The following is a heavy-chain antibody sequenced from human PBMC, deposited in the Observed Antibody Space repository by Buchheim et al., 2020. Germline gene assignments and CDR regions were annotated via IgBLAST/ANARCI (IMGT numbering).Heavy chain of an antibody. CDR2: IYHSGSP. D-gene: IGHD3-3*01. J-gene: IGHJ6*02. CDR1: GGSISSSNW. Sequence: QVQLQESGPGLVKPSGTLSLTCAVSGGSISSSNWRSWVRQPPGKGLEWIGEIYHSGSPNYNPSLKSRVTISVDKSKNQFSLKLSSVTAADTAVYYCARAPYYDFWSGYSIGYYYYGMDVWGQGTT. V-gene: IGHV4-4*02. CDR3: ARAPYYDFWSGYSIGYYYYGMDV.